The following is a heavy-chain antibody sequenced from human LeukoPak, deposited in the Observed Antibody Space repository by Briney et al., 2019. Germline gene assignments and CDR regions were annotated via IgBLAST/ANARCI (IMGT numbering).Heavy chain of an antibody. Sequence: GGSLRLSCAASGFTVSSNYMSWVRQAPGKGLEWVSVIYSGGSTYYADSVKGRFTISRDKSKNTLYLQMNSLRAEDTAVYYCAKDANYYGSGAIDYWGQGTLVTVSS. CDR3: AKDANYYGSGAIDY. D-gene: IGHD3-10*01. CDR1: GFTVSSNY. J-gene: IGHJ4*02. V-gene: IGHV3-53*01. CDR2: IYSGGST.